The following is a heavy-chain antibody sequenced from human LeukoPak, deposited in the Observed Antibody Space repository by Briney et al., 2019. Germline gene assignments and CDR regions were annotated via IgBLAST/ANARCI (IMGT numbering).Heavy chain of an antibody. D-gene: IGHD6-13*01. CDR1: GFIFDTYP. Sequence: GGSLRLSCTASGFIFDTYPMHWVRQVPGKGLEYVSSIRDDGGSKYYANSVKGRFTISRDNSKSTLYLQMGSLRAEDMAVYYRARGVSGSTWYPDFWGRGTLVTVSS. CDR2: IRDDGGSK. V-gene: IGHV3-64*01. J-gene: IGHJ4*02. CDR3: ARGVSGSTWYPDF.